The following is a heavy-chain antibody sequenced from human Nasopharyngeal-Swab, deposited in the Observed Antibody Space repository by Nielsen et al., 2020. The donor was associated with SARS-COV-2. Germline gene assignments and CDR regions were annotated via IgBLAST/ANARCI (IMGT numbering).Heavy chain of an antibody. D-gene: IGHD3-22*01. V-gene: IGHV3-20*04. Sequence: GESLQISCAASGFTFDDYGMSWVRQAPGKGLEWVSGINWNGGSTGYADSVKGRFTISRGNAKNSLYLQMNSLRAEDTALYYCARDYYDSSGSAKGNDYWGQGTLVTVSS. CDR1: GFTFDDYG. CDR2: INWNGGST. J-gene: IGHJ4*02. CDR3: ARDYYDSSGSAKGNDY.